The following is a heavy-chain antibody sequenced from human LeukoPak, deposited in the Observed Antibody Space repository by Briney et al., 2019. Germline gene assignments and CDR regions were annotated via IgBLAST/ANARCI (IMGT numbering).Heavy chain of an antibody. J-gene: IGHJ4*02. CDR3: ARGLWSGSDI. Sequence: ASVKVSCKASGYTFISYGITWVRQAPGQGLEWMGRINPNSGGTNHAQKFQGRVTMTRDTSISTAYMELSRLRSDDTAVYYCARGLWSGSDIWGQGTLVTVSS. D-gene: IGHD3-3*01. V-gene: IGHV1-2*06. CDR2: INPNSGGT. CDR1: GYTFISYG.